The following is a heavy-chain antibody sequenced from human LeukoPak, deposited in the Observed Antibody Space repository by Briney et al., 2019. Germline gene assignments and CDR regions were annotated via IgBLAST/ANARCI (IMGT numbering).Heavy chain of an antibody. Sequence: GGSLRLSCAASGFAFSSYWMSWVRQAPGKGLEWVANIKQDGSEKYYVDSVKGRFTISRDNSKNTLYLQMNSLRAEDTAVYYCAKEPGGAYYYYYYMDVWGKGTTVTISS. D-gene: IGHD3-16*01. V-gene: IGHV3-7*03. J-gene: IGHJ6*03. CDR2: IKQDGSEK. CDR1: GFAFSSYW. CDR3: AKEPGGAYYYYYYMDV.